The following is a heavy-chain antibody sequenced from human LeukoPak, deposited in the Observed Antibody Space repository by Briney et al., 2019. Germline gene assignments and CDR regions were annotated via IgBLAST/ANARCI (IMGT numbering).Heavy chain of an antibody. CDR3: AKSGGLVRGVLGY. Sequence: GGSLRLSCAASGFTFSSYAMTWVRQAPGKGLERVSGISGSGGATYYADSVKGRFTISRDNSKNTLYVQLDSLRAEDTAVYYCAKSGGLVRGVLGYWGQGTLVTVSS. D-gene: IGHD3-10*01. CDR2: ISGSGGAT. V-gene: IGHV3-23*01. J-gene: IGHJ4*02. CDR1: GFTFSSYA.